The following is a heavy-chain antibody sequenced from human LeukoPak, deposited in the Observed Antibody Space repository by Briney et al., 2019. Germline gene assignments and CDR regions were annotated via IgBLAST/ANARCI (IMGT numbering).Heavy chain of an antibody. V-gene: IGHV4-61*02. J-gene: IGHJ5*02. CDR1: GGSISSGSYY. Sequence: SETLSLTCTVSGGSISSGSYYWSWIRQPAGKGLEWIGRIYTSGSTNYNPSLKSRVTISVDTSKNQFSLKLSSVTAADTAVYYCARDIGYDILTGYRYNWFDPWGQGTLVTVSS. D-gene: IGHD3-9*01. CDR2: IYTSGST. CDR3: ARDIGYDILTGYRYNWFDP.